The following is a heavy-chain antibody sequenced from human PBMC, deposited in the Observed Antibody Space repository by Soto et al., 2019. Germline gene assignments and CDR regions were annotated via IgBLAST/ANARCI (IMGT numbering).Heavy chain of an antibody. CDR1: GGSITNYY. Sequence: SETLSLTCTVSGGSITNYYWAWIRQPAGKGLEWIGRIYTSGSTNYNPSLKSRVTMSVDTSKNQFSLKLSSVTAADTAVYYCARDQTVLGFDYWGQGTLVTVSS. D-gene: IGHD2-15*01. J-gene: IGHJ4*02. CDR3: ARDQTVLGFDY. CDR2: IYTSGST. V-gene: IGHV4-4*07.